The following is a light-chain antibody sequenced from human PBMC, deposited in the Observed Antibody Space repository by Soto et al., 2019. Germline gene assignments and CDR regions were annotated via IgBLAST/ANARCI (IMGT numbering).Light chain of an antibody. CDR1: QSISNY. J-gene: IGKJ4*01. CDR3: QQSYGTPLT. V-gene: IGKV1-39*01. Sequence: DMEMTQSPSSLSASVGDRVTITCRASQSISNYLNWYQHKPGKVPKLLIYAASSLQSGVPKRFSGSGSGTDFTLTINSQQPEDFATYYCQQSYGTPLTFGGGTKIEIK. CDR2: AAS.